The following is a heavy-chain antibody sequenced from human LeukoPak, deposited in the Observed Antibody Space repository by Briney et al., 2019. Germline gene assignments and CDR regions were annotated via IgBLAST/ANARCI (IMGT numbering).Heavy chain of an antibody. Sequence: GRSLRLSCAASGFTFDDYAMHWVRQAPGKGLEWVSGISWNSGSIGYADSVKGRFTISRDNAKNSLYLQMNSLRAEDTALYYCATMAGKDYWGQGTLVTVSS. CDR1: GFTFDDYA. CDR2: ISWNSGSI. CDR3: ATMAGKDY. D-gene: IGHD6-19*01. J-gene: IGHJ4*02. V-gene: IGHV3-9*01.